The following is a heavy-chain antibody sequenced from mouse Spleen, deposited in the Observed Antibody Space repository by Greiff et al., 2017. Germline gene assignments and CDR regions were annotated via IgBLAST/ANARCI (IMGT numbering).Heavy chain of an antibody. D-gene: IGHD1-1*02. CDR3: ARRYGPYYYAMDY. CDR1: GYTFTSYW. J-gene: IGHJ4*01. CDR2: INPSNGRT. V-gene: IGHV1S81*02. Sequence: VQLQQPGAELVKPGASVKLSCKASGYTFTSYWMHWVKQRPGQGLEWIGEINPSNGRTNYNEKFKSKATLTVDKSSSTAYMQLSSLTSEDSAVYYCARRYGPYYYAMDYWGQGTSVTVSS.